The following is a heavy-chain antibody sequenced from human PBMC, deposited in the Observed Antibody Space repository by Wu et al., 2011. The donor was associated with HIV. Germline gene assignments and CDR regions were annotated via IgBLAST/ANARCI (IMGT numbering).Heavy chain of an antibody. V-gene: IGHV1-2*02. CDR2: INPDSGDT. CDR1: GYTFTGYS. Sequence: QVQLLQSGAEVKKPGASVMVSCKTSGYTFTGYSLHWVRQAPGQGLEWMGRINPDSGDTNYSEKFQGRVTMTRDKSISTTYMDLSGLRYDDTAIYYCAREWRYCTGGSPCPSEYPQHWGQGTLV. J-gene: IGHJ1*01. CDR3: AREWRYCTGGSPCPSEYPQH. D-gene: IGHD2-8*02.